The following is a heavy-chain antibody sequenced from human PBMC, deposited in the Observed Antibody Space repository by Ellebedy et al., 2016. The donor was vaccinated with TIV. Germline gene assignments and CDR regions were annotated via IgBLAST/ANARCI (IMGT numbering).Heavy chain of an antibody. CDR3: ARTYSGNYGLGYYGMDV. J-gene: IGHJ6*02. V-gene: IGHV1-2*04. D-gene: IGHD1-26*01. Sequence: AASVKVSCKASGYTFTGYYMHWVRQAPGQGLEWMGWINPNSGGTNYAQKFQGWVTMPRDTSISTAYMELSRLKSDDTAIYYCARTYSGNYGLGYYGMDVWGQGTTVTVSS. CDR2: INPNSGGT. CDR1: GYTFTGYY.